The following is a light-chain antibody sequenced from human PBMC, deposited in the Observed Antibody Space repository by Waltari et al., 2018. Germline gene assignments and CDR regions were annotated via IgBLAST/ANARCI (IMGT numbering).Light chain of an antibody. Sequence: IQLTQSPLSLSASVGDSVTITCRASQGISSYLAWYQQKAGRAPKLLIYGGSTLPNGVPSRFSGSGFGTDFTLTISSLQPEDFATYYCLQVNSYPFTFGPGTTVDIK. CDR2: GGS. CDR1: QGISSY. V-gene: IGKV1-9*01. CDR3: LQVNSYPFT. J-gene: IGKJ3*01.